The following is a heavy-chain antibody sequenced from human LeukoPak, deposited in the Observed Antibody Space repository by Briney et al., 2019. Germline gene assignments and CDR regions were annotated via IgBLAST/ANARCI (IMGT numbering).Heavy chain of an antibody. CDR3: ARAVPLWSFDY. CDR1: GGSISSSNW. V-gene: IGHV4-4*02. CDR2: IYHSGST. J-gene: IGHJ4*02. Sequence: SETLSLTCAVSGGSISSSNWWSWVRQPPGKGLEWIGEIYHSGSTNYNPSLKSRVTMSVDTSKNQFSLKLSSVTAADTAVYYCARAVPLWSFDYWGQGTLVTVSS. D-gene: IGHD3-10*01.